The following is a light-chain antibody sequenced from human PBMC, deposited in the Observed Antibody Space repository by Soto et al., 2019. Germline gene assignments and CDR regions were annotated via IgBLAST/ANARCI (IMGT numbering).Light chain of an antibody. V-gene: IGKV3-11*01. Sequence: EIVLTQSPATLSLSPGERATLSCRASQSVRSYLAWYQQKPGQTPRLLIYDAFNRATGIPARFSGSGSGTDFTLTISNLEPEDFAVYYCQQHSHWPPWTFGQGTRVEI. CDR3: QQHSHWPPWT. CDR1: QSVRSY. J-gene: IGKJ1*01. CDR2: DAF.